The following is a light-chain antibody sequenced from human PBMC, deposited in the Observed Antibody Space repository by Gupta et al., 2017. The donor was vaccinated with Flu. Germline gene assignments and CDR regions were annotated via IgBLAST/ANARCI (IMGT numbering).Light chain of an antibody. CDR2: DVT. CDR3: CSYACSYTVV. V-gene: IGLV2-11*01. CDR1: SSDVGGYNS. J-gene: IGLJ2*01. Sequence: QSALTQPRSVSGSPGQSVTISCTGTSSDVGGYNSVSWYQHHPGKAPKLMIYDVTKRPSGVPDRVSGSKSGITASLTISGLQAEDEADYYCCSYACSYTVVFGGGTKLTVL.